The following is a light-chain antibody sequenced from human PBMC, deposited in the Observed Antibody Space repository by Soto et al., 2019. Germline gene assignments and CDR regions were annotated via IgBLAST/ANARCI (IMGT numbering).Light chain of an antibody. CDR2: LNSDGSH. CDR3: QTWGTGIFVV. J-gene: IGLJ2*01. V-gene: IGLV4-69*01. CDR1: SGHSSYA. Sequence: QPVLTQSPSASASLGASVKLTCTLSSGHSSYAIAWHQQQPEKGPRYLMKLNSDGSHSKGDGIPDRFSGSSPGAERYLTISSLQSEDEADYYCQTWGTGIFVVFGGGTKLTVL.